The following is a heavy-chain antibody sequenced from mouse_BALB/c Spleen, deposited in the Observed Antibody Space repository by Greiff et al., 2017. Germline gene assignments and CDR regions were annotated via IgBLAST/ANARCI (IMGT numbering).Heavy chain of an antibody. Sequence: QVQLQQSGPELVKPGASVKISCKASGYAFSSSWMNWVKQRPGQGLEWIGRIYPGDGDTNYNGKFKGKATLTADKSSSTAYMQLSSLTSVDSAVYFCARGSAWFAYWGQGTLVTVSA. CDR2: IYPGDGDT. J-gene: IGHJ3*01. CDR1: GYAFSSSW. V-gene: IGHV1-82*01. CDR3: ARGSAWFAY.